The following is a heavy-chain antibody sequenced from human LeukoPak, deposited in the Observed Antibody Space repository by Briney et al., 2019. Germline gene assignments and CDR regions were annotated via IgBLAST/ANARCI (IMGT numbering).Heavy chain of an antibody. CDR1: GFTFSDYY. D-gene: IGHD5-18*01. J-gene: IGHJ4*02. Sequence: PGGSLRLSCAASGFTFSDYYMSWIRQAPGKGLEWVSYISSSGSTIYYADSVKGRFTISRDNAKNSLYLQMNSLRAEDTAVYYCAREPRRGYSYGYYFDYWGQGTLVTVSS. CDR2: ISSSGSTI. V-gene: IGHV3-11*01. CDR3: AREPRRGYSYGYYFDY.